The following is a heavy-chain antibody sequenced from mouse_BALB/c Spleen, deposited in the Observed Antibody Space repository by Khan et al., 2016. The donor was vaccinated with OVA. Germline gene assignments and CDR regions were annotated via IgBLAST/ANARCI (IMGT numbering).Heavy chain of an antibody. CDR2: ITPNNGGT. V-gene: IGHV1-18*01. J-gene: IGHJ3*01. CDR3: ARGGFGSPFAY. CDR1: GYTFTDYN. D-gene: IGHD1-1*01. Sequence: VQLKQSGPELVKPGASVKIPCKASGYTFTDYNMDWVKQSHGKSLEWIGDITPNNGGTIYNQKFKGKATLTVDKSSSTAYMELRSLTSEDTAVYYWARGGFGSPFAYWGQGTLVTVSA.